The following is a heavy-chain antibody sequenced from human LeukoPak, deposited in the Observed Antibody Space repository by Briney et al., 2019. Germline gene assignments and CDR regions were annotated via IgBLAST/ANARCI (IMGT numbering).Heavy chain of an antibody. CDR1: GFTVSSNY. J-gene: IGHJ4*02. Sequence: GGSLRLSCAASGFTVSSNYMSWVRQAPGKGLEWVSIIYSGGSTFYADSVKGRFTISRDNSKNTLYLQMNSLRAEDTAVYYCARARYCGGDCPVDYWGQGTLVTVSS. D-gene: IGHD2-21*02. CDR3: ARARYCGGDCPVDY. CDR2: IYSGGST. V-gene: IGHV3-53*05.